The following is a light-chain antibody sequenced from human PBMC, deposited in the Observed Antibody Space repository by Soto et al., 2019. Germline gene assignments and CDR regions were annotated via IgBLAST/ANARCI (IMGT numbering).Light chain of an antibody. CDR1: QSVSSN. Sequence: ETVMTQSPATLSVSPGERVTLSCRASQSVSSNLAWYQQKSGQAPRLLIHGASTRATGIPARFSGSGSGTEFTLTISSLQSEDFAIYYCQQYDNWPAMYTFGQGTKLEIK. CDR3: QQYDNWPAMYT. CDR2: GAS. V-gene: IGKV3-15*01. J-gene: IGKJ2*01.